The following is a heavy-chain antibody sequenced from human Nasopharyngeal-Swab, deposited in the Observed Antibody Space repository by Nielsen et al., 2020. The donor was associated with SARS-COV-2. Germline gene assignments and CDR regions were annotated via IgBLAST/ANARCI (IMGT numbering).Heavy chain of an antibody. Sequence: WVRQAPGQGLEWMGWMNPNRGNTGYAPKFQGRVTMTRTTSISTAYMELSSLRSENPAGYYGASRYYDFWSGYPSAFDIWGQGTMVTVSS. CDR3: ASRYYDFWSGYPSAFDI. V-gene: IGHV1-8*01. CDR2: MNPNRGNT. D-gene: IGHD3-3*01. J-gene: IGHJ3*02.